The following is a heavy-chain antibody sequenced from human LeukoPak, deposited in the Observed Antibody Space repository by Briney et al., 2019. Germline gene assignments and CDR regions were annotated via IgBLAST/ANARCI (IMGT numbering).Heavy chain of an antibody. Sequence: GGSLRPSCAASGFTFSSYAMSWVRQAPGKGLEWVSAISGSDGSTYYADSVKGRFTISRDNSKNTLYLQMNSLRAEDTAVYYCAKSPGILTGAFDYWGQGTLVTVSS. CDR1: GFTFSSYA. D-gene: IGHD3-9*01. J-gene: IGHJ4*02. V-gene: IGHV3-23*01. CDR2: ISGSDGST. CDR3: AKSPGILTGAFDY.